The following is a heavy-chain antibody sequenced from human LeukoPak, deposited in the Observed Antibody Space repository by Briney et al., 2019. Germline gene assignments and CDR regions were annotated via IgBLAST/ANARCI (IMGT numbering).Heavy chain of an antibody. CDR1: GYSFVGYG. CDR3: ARRSTLYSSGWFYFDY. D-gene: IGHD6-19*01. Sequence: ASVKVSCKASGYSFVGYGITWVRQAPGQGLEWMGWFNPENGNTNYALKLQDRVSMTTDTSTSTAYMELRGLRSDDTAVYYCARRSTLYSSGWFYFDYWGQGTLVTVSS. V-gene: IGHV1-18*01. J-gene: IGHJ4*02. CDR2: FNPENGNT.